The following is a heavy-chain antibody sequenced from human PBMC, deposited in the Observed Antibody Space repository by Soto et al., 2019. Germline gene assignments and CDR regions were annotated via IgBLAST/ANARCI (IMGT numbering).Heavy chain of an antibody. D-gene: IGHD3-10*01. V-gene: IGHV1-3*01. CDR3: AKDQGSGDV. J-gene: IGHJ6*02. CDR2: INVGNGNT. CDR1: VYIFTHYN. Sequence: GXSVKVSCQASVYIFTHYNIHWVRQAPGQRLEWMGWINVGNGNTKYSERFQGRVTNTRDTSASTAFMELGGLTSEDTGVYYCAKDQGSGDVWGQGTTVTVSS.